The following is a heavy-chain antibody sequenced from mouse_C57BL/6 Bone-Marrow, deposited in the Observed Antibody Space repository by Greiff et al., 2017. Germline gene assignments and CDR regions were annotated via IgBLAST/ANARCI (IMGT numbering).Heavy chain of an antibody. CDR3: TTPATYYFDY. D-gene: IGHD1-1*01. V-gene: IGHV14-4*01. CDR1: GFNIKDDY. J-gene: IGHJ2*01. CDR2: IDPENCDT. Sequence: VQLQQSGAELVRPGASVKLSCTASGFNIKDDYMHWVKQRPEQGLEWIGWIDPENCDTEYASKVQGKATITADTSANTAYLQLRSLTSEDTAVYYCTTPATYYFDYWGQGTTLTVSS.